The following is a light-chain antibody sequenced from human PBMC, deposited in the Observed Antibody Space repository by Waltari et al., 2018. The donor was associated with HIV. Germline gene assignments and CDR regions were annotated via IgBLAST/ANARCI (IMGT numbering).Light chain of an antibody. CDR2: EVT. CDR1: SRDINYDNY. Sequence: QSALPQPASVSGSPGQSITISCTGTSRDINYDNYVSWYQHPPGKVPKVIISEVTNRPSGVSSRFSGSKSGNTASLTISGLQAEDEADYFCTSYVSSASPEFGGWTRLTVL. J-gene: IGLJ3*02. V-gene: IGLV2-14*01. CDR3: TSYVSSASPE.